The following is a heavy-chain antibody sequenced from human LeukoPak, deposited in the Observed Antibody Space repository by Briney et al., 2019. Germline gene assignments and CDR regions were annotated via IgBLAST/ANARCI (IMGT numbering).Heavy chain of an antibody. D-gene: IGHD1-1*01. Sequence: SETLSLTCTVSGGSISSYYWSWIRQPLGKGLEWIGYIYYSGSTNYNPSLKSRVTISVDTSKNQFSLKLSSVTAADTAVYYCARSRGTTLLLDYWGQGTLVTVSS. J-gene: IGHJ4*02. CDR1: GGSISSYY. CDR3: ARSRGTTLLLDY. CDR2: IYYSGST. V-gene: IGHV4-59*01.